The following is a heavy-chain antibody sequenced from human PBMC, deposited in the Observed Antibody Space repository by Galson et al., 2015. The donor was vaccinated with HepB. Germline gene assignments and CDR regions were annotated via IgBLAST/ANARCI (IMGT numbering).Heavy chain of an antibody. CDR2: VSCDGDIV. D-gene: IGHD3-10*01. Sequence: SLRLSCAASGFTFSIYCMNWVRQTPGKGLEWVSAVSCDGDIVNYADSVKGRFTISRDKAKNTVYLQMDSLRAEDTAVYYCAGPAATFGGAVCGPRSTVTASS. V-gene: IGHV3-30*04. CDR1: GFTFSIYC. CDR3: AGPAATFGGAV. J-gene: IGHJ6*02.